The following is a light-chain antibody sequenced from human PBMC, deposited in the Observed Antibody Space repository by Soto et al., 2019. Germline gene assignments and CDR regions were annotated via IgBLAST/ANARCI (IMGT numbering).Light chain of an antibody. J-gene: IGKJ1*01. CDR3: QQYSTYSRT. CDR2: KAS. V-gene: IGKV1-5*03. Sequence: DIRMTQSPAILSASLGDRVTITCGASQSIGSWLAWYQHKTGKAPKLLIYKASSLESGVPLRFSGSGYGTEFNLTISSLQRDDFATYYCQQYSTYSRTFGQGTKVDIK. CDR1: QSIGSW.